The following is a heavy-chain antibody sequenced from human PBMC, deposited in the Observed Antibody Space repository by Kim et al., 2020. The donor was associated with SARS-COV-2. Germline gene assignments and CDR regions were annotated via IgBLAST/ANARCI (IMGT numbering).Heavy chain of an antibody. CDR1: GSSISSYY. CDR2: IYYSGST. Sequence: SETLSLTCTVSGSSISSYYWSWIRQPPGKGLEWIGYIYYSGSTNYNPSLKSRVTISVDTSKNQFSLKLSSVTAADTAVYYCARGRQHGNDAFDIWGQGTMVTVSS. V-gene: IGHV4-59*08. D-gene: IGHD1-1*01. J-gene: IGHJ3*02. CDR3: ARGRQHGNDAFDI.